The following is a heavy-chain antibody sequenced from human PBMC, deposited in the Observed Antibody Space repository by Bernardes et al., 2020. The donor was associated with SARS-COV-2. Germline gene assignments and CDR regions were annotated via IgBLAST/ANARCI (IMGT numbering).Heavy chain of an antibody. CDR2: ISFHGSYK. J-gene: IGHJ4*02. D-gene: IGHD2-15*01. V-gene: IGHV3-30*03. CDR1: GFTFSSNG. CDR3: AREVVGYKYVDY. Sequence: GGSLRLSCAASGFTFSSNGMHWVRQAPGKGMEWVAFISFHGSYKNHADSVKGRFTISRDNSKNTLYLQMNSLRAEDTAVYYCAREVVGYKYVDYWGQGTLVTVSS.